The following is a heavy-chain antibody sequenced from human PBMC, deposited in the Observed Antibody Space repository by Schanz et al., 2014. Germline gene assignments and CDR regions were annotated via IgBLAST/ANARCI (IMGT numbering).Heavy chain of an antibody. J-gene: IGHJ6*02. CDR3: ASALTTWGGMDV. V-gene: IGHV1-46*01. CDR1: GYPFTSDD. D-gene: IGHD4-4*01. CDR2: INPSGGST. Sequence: QVQLVQSGAEVKKPGASVKVSCRASGYPFTSDDITWVRQAPGQGLEWMGIINPSGGSTRYGQKFQGRVTMTRDTSTSTVYMELSGLRSEDTAVYYCASALTTWGGMDVWGQGTTVTVSS.